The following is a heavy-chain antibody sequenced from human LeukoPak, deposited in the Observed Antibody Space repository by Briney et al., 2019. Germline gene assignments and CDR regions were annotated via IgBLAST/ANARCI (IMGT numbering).Heavy chain of an antibody. J-gene: IGHJ6*03. Sequence: PSETLSLTCAVSGGSISSSNWWSWVRQPPGKGLEWIGEIYHSGSTNYNPSLKSRVTISVDTSKNQFSLKLSSVTAADTAVYYCARRARDTAMVTYYYYMDVWGKGTTVTVSS. CDR1: GGSISSSNW. V-gene: IGHV4-4*02. D-gene: IGHD5-18*01. CDR3: ARRARDTAMVTYYYYMDV. CDR2: IYHSGST.